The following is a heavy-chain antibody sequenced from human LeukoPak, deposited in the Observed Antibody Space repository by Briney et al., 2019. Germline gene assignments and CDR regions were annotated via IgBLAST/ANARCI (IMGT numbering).Heavy chain of an antibody. V-gene: IGHV4-59*01. CDR3: ARVYSYYDILTGYYYYMDV. CDR2: IYYSGST. D-gene: IGHD3-9*01. J-gene: IGHJ6*03. CDR1: GGSISSYY. Sequence: KPSETLSLTCTVSGGSISSYYWSWIRQPPGKGLEWIGYIYYSGSTNYNPSLKSRVTISVDTSKNQFSLKLSSVTAADTAVYYCARVYSYYDILTGYYYYMDVWGKGTTVTISS.